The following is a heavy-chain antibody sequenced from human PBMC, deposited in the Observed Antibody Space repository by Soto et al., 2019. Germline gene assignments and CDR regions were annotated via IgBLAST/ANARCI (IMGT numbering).Heavy chain of an antibody. CDR3: ARGMVRGVGWFDP. Sequence: SETLSLTCTVSGGSISSYYWSWIRQPPGKGLEWIGYIYYSGSTNYNPSLKSRVTISVDTSKNQFSLKLSSVTAADTAVYYCARGMVRGVGWFDPWGQGTLVT. J-gene: IGHJ5*02. V-gene: IGHV4-59*01. CDR2: IYYSGST. CDR1: GGSISSYY. D-gene: IGHD3-10*01.